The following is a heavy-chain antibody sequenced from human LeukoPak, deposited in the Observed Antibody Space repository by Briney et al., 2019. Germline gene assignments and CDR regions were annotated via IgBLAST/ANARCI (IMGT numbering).Heavy chain of an antibody. D-gene: IGHD3-9*01. J-gene: IGHJ3*02. CDR3: ARVLRYFDWLLAAGAFDI. V-gene: IGHV1-69*13. CDR1: GGTFSSYA. CDR2: IIPIFGTA. Sequence: ALVKVSCKASGGTFSSYAISWVRQAPGQGLEWMGGIIPIFGTANYAQKFQGRVTITADESTSTAYMELSSLRSEDTAVYYCARVLRYFDWLLAAGAFDIWGQGTMVTVSS.